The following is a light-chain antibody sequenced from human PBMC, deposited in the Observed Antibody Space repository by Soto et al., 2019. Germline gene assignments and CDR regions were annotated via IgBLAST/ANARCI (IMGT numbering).Light chain of an antibody. Sequence: QSVLTQPASVSGSPGQSITISCTGASSDVESDNVVSWYQQHPGKAPKLMIYEVTKRPSGISNRFSGSKSGNTASLTISGLQAEDEADYYCSSFAGSNNFPYVFGTGTKVTVL. CDR3: SSFAGSNNFPYV. J-gene: IGLJ1*01. CDR1: SSDVESDNV. CDR2: EVT. V-gene: IGLV2-23*02.